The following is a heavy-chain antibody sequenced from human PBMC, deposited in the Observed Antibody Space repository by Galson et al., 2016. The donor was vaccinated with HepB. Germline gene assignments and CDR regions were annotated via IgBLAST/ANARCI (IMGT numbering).Heavy chain of an antibody. Sequence: SLRLSCADSGSVVSNFGLSWVRQAPGKGLEWVASISTRRTTYYSDSVQGRFTISRDNSNNTLSLQMNGLRAEDTAVYYCAKERLVRRIFDHWGQGTLLTVPS. CDR2: ISTRRTT. V-gene: IGHV3-23*01. CDR3: AKERLVRRIFDH. D-gene: IGHD1-1*01. J-gene: IGHJ4*02. CDR1: GSVVSNFG.